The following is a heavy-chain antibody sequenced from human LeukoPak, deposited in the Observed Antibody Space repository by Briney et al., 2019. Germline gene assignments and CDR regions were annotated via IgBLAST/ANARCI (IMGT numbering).Heavy chain of an antibody. J-gene: IGHJ4*02. V-gene: IGHV1-8*03. CDR3: ARVPVQYYYGSGSPFDY. CDR2: MNPNGGNT. Sequence: ASVKVSCKASGYSFTNYDINWVRQATGQGLEWLGWMNPNGGNTGYAQKFQGRVTITRNTSISTAYMELSSLKSEDTAVYYCARVPVQYYYGSGSPFDYWGQGTLVTVSS. D-gene: IGHD3-10*01. CDR1: GYSFTNYD.